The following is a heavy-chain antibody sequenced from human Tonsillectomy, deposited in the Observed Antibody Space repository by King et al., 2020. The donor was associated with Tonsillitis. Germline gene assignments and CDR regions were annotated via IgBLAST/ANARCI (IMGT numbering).Heavy chain of an antibody. CDR1: GFTFSNAW. D-gene: IGHD2-2*01. CDR2: IKSKTDGGTT. J-gene: IGHJ4*02. V-gene: IGHV3-15*07. Sequence: VQLVESGGGLVKPGGSLRLSCAASGFTFSNAWMNWVRQAPGKGLEWVGRIKSKTDGGTTDYAAPVKGRFIISRDDSKNTLYLQMNSLKTEDTAVYYCTPPPDIVLVPAAPGYWGQGTLVSVSS. CDR3: TPPPDIVLVPAAPGY.